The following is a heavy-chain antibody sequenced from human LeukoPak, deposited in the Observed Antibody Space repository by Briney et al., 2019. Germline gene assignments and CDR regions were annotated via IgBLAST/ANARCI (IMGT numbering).Heavy chain of an antibody. V-gene: IGHV4-39*01. D-gene: IGHD2-21*02. J-gene: IGHJ4*02. CDR1: GGSISSSSYY. CDR3: ARSVVVVTAIPRYYFDY. Sequence: SETLSLTCTVSGGSISSSSYYWGWIRQPPGKGLEWIGSIYYCGSTYYNPSFKSRVTISVDTSKNQFSLKLSSVTAADTAVYYCARSVVVVTAIPRYYFDYWGQGTLVTVSS. CDR2: IYYCGST.